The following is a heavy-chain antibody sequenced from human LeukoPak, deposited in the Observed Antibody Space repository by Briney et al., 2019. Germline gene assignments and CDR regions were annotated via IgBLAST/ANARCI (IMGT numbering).Heavy chain of an antibody. CDR1: GGSISSYY. D-gene: IGHD6-13*01. CDR3: ARESSSWSAFDY. J-gene: IGHJ4*02. Sequence: SETLSLTCTVSGGSISSYYWSWIRQPPGKGLEWIGYIYHSGSTYYNPSLKSRVTISVDRSKNQFSLKLSSVTAADTAVYYCARESSSWSAFDYWGQGTLVTVSS. CDR2: IYHSGST. V-gene: IGHV4-59*12.